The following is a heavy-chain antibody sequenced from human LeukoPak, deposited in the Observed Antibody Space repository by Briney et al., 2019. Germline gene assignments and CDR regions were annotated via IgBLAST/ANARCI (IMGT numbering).Heavy chain of an antibody. CDR3: AKFRVVTTFFWFDP. V-gene: IGHV3-23*01. CDR1: GFTFSSYA. Sequence: GGSLRLSCAASGFTFSSYAISWVRQAPGKGLEWVSAISGSGGSTYYADSVKGRLTISRDNSKNTLYLQMNSLRAEDTAVYYCAKFRVVTTFFWFDPWGQGTLVTVSS. D-gene: IGHD2-21*02. CDR2: ISGSGGST. J-gene: IGHJ5*02.